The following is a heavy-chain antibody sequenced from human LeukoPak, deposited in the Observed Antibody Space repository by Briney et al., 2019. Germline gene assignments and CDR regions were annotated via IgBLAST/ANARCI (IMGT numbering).Heavy chain of an antibody. CDR1: GGTFSSYA. D-gene: IGHD1-26*01. J-gene: IGHJ3*02. CDR2: IIPIFGTA. V-gene: IGHV1-69*13. CDR3: ARESGSPYAFDI. Sequence: SVKVSCKASGGTFSSYAISWVRQAPGQGLEWMGGIIPIFGTANYAQKFQGRVTITADESTSTAYMELSSLRSEDTAVYYCARESGSPYAFDIWGQGTMVTVSS.